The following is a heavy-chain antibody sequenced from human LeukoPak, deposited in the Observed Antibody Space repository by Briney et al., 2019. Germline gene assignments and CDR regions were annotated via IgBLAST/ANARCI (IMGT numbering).Heavy chain of an antibody. CDR3: ARDPYGDYVGGYFDY. CDR1: GFTFSTYW. J-gene: IGHJ4*02. V-gene: IGHV3-7*01. CDR2: INQDGSQK. D-gene: IGHD4-17*01. Sequence: GGSLRLSCTASGFTFSTYWMSWVRQAPGKGLEWVANINQDGSQKHYVDSVTGRFTISRDNAKNSLYLQMNSLRAEDTAVYYCARDPYGDYVGGYFDYWGQGTLVTVSS.